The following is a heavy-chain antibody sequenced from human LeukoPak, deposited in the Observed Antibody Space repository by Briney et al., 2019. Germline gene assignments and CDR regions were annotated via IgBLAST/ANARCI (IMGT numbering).Heavy chain of an antibody. Sequence: SETLSLTCTVSGGSISSHYWSWIRQPPGKGLEWIGYIYYSGSTNYNPSLRSRVTISVDTSKNQFSLKLSSVTAADTAVYYCARTLSGSPREKNDYWGQGTLVTVSS. D-gene: IGHD1-26*01. CDR1: GGSISSHY. CDR3: ARTLSGSPREKNDY. CDR2: IYYSGST. V-gene: IGHV4-59*08. J-gene: IGHJ4*02.